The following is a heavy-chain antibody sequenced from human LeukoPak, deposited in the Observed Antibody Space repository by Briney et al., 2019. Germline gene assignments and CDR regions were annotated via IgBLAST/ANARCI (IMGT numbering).Heavy chain of an antibody. CDR1: GFTFSNAW. D-gene: IGHD1-26*01. V-gene: IGHV3-15*07. Sequence: PGGSLRLSCAASGFTFSNAWMNWVRQAPGKGLEWVGRIKSKTDGGTTDYAAPVKGRFTISRDDSKNTLYLQMNSLKTEDTAVYYCTTFSSGSSPRIVNWGQGTLVTVAS. J-gene: IGHJ4*02. CDR2: IKSKTDGGTT. CDR3: TTFSSGSSPRIVN.